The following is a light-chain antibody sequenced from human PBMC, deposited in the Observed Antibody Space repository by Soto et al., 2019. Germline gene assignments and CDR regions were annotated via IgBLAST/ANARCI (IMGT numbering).Light chain of an antibody. J-gene: IGKJ2*02. V-gene: IGKV3-20*01. Sequence: VLTQSPGTLSLSPGETATLSCRASQSLSTDDFAWYQQKPGQAPRLLIYSTSRRTSGVPDRFSASGSGTDFTLTISRLEPEDFAMYYCQKYDNLPCTFGQGTKLEIK. CDR3: QKYDNLPCT. CDR1: QSLSTDD. CDR2: STS.